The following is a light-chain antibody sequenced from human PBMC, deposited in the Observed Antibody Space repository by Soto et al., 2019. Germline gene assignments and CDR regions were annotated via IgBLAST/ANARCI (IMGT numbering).Light chain of an antibody. CDR2: EVS. CDR3: TSYSSGSSLVI. Sequence: QSVLTQPASVSGCPGQSITISCTGTSSDVGGYNYVSWSQQHPGKAPKLIIYEVSNRPSGVSNRFSGSKSGNTASLTISGLQAEDEADYYCTSYSSGSSLVIFGGGTKVTVL. CDR1: SSDVGGYNY. V-gene: IGLV2-14*01. J-gene: IGLJ2*01.